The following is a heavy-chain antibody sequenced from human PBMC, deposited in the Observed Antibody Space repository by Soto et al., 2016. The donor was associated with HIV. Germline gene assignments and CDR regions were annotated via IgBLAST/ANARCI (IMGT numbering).Heavy chain of an antibody. Sequence: EVQLVESGGDVVQPGGSLKLSCAASGFSFSGSTIHWVRQASGKGLEWVGRIRSKTNNYATAYVASVKGRFTISRDDSKNTAYLQMNSLKTEDTAVYYCTRQGSLWFGLYGEAFXIWGQGTMVTVSS. CDR3: TRQGSLWFGLYGEAFXI. D-gene: IGHD3-10*01. CDR1: GFSFSGST. V-gene: IGHV3-73*01. J-gene: IGHJ3*02. CDR2: IRSKTNNYAT.